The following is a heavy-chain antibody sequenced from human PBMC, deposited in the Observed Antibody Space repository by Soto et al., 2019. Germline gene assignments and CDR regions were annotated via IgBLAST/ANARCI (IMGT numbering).Heavy chain of an antibody. J-gene: IGHJ4*02. D-gene: IGHD3-22*01. CDR2: IYQSGTT. CDR1: GDSISSGGYS. Sequence: QVQLQESGSGLVKPSQTLSLTCDVSGDSISSGGYSWNWIRQPAGKGLEWIGNIYQSGTTDYNPSLKSRVTISVDRSKNQFSLKLSSVTAADTAVYYCARDNRSGYYFDYWGQGTLVTVSS. V-gene: IGHV4-30-2*01. CDR3: ARDNRSGYYFDY.